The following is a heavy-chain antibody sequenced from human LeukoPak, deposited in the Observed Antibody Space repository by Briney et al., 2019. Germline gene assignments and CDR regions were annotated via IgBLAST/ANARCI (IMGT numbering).Heavy chain of an antibody. J-gene: IGHJ3*02. CDR1: SASVSSYY. D-gene: IGHD1-1*01. CDR3: ARPSGMGPAFDI. Sequence: SETLFLTCTISSASVSSYYWSWIRQPPGKGLEWIGYIYHSGSTNYNPSLKSRVIISLDTSKNLFSLKLSSVTAADTAVYYCARPSGMGPAFDIWGQGTMVTVSS. CDR2: IYHSGST. V-gene: IGHV4-59*08.